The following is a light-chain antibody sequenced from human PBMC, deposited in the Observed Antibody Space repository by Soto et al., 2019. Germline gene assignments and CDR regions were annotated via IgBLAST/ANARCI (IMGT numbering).Light chain of an antibody. CDR2: EVN. Sequence: QSALTQPPSASGSPGQSVAISCTGTSSDVGGYNYVSWYQQHPGKAPKLMIYEVNKRPSGVPDRFSGSKSGHTASLTVSGLHAEDEADYYCSSYAGSSNVFGTGTKLTVL. V-gene: IGLV2-8*01. CDR3: SSYAGSSNV. J-gene: IGLJ1*01. CDR1: SSDVGGYNY.